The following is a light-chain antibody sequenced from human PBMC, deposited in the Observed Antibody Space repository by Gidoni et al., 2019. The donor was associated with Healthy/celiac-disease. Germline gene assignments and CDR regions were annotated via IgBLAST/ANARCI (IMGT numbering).Light chain of an antibody. CDR3: LLYYGGVWV. J-gene: IGLJ3*02. V-gene: IGLV7-43*01. Sequence: QTVVTQEPSLTVSPGGTVTLTCASSTGAVTSGYYPNWFQQKPGQAPRALIYSTSNKHPWTPARFSGSLLGGKASLTLSGVQPEDEAEYYCLLYYGGVWVFGGGTKLT. CDR1: TGAVTSGYY. CDR2: STS.